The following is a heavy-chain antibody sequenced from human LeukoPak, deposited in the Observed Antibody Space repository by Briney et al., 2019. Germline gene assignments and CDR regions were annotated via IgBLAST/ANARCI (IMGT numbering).Heavy chain of an antibody. V-gene: IGHV3-11*01. CDR1: GFTFSDYN. J-gene: IGHJ4*02. CDR2: ISRSGSTK. CDR3: AKALQGYYDSSGYGY. D-gene: IGHD3-22*01. Sequence: SGGSLRLSCAASGFTFSDYNMRWIRQAPGKGLEWVSSISRSGSTKYYADSVKGRFTISRDNAKNSLFLQMNSLRAEDTAVYYCAKALQGYYDSSGYGYWGQGTLVTVSS.